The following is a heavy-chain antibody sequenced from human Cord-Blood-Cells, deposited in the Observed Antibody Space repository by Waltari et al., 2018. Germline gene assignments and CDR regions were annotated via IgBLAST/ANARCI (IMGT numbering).Heavy chain of an antibody. CDR2: IRSKAYGGTT. Sequence: EVQLVESGGGLVQPGRSLRLSCTASGFTFGDYAMSWFRKAPGKGLEWVGFIRSKAYGGTTEDAASVKGRFTISRDDSKSIAYLQMNSLKTEDTAVYYCTREGSGSYSCDYWGQGTLVTVSS. D-gene: IGHD1-26*01. V-gene: IGHV3-49*03. CDR3: TREGSGSYSCDY. J-gene: IGHJ4*02. CDR1: GFTFGDYA.